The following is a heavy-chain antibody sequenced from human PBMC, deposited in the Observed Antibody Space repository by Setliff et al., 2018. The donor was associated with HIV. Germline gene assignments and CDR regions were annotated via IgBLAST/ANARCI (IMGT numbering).Heavy chain of an antibody. CDR2: ISGSGGST. D-gene: IGHD1-20*01. CDR3: AKISGTFRYIDC. Sequence: GGSLRLSCAASGFTFSSYAMSWVRQAPGKGLEWVSAISGSGGSTYYADSVKGRFTISRDNSKNTLYLQMSSLRAEDTAMYYCAKISGTFRYIDCWGQGTLVTVSS. CDR1: GFTFSSYA. J-gene: IGHJ4*02. V-gene: IGHV3-23*01.